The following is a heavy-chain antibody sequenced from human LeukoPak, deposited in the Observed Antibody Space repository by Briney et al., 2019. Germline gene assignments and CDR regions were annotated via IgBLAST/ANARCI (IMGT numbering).Heavy chain of an antibody. J-gene: IGHJ4*02. D-gene: IGHD1-1*01. CDR1: GFPFDDYG. V-gene: IGHV3-20*04. CDR3: AKSRSGSANWALQIFDN. Sequence: GGSLRLSCGASGFPFDDYGMSWVRQVPGKGLEWVSAINWNGGSTGYADSVKGRFTISRDNAKKSLYVQMDSLRAEDTAVYFCAKSRSGSANWALQIFDNWGQGTLVTVSS. CDR2: INWNGGST.